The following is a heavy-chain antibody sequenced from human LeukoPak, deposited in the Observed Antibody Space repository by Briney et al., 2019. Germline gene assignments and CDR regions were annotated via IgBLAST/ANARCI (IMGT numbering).Heavy chain of an antibody. CDR3: ARDPRVDAFDI. J-gene: IGHJ3*02. CDR1: GGSISSGGYY. Sequence: PSETLSLTCTVSGGSISSGGYYWSWIRQHPGKGLEWIGYIYYSGSTYYNPSLKSRVTISVDTSKNQFSLKLSSVTAADTAVYYCARDPRVDAFDIWGQGTMVTVSS. V-gene: IGHV4-31*03. CDR2: IYYSGST.